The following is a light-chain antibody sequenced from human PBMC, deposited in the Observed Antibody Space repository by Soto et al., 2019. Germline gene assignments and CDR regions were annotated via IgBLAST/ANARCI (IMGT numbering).Light chain of an antibody. J-gene: IGKJ1*01. CDR3: QQYGSSPWT. CDR2: GAS. Sequence: EIVLTQSPGTLSLSPGERATLSCRASQRVSSSYLAWYQQKPGQAPRPLIYGASSRAIGIPDRFSGSGSATDFTLTISRLAPEDFEVYYCQQYGSSPWTFGQGTKVEIK. V-gene: IGKV3-20*01. CDR1: QRVSSSY.